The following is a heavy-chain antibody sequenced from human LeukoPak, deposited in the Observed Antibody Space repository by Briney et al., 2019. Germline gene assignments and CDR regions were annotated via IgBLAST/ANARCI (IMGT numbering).Heavy chain of an antibody. J-gene: IGHJ4*02. V-gene: IGHV3-11*04. D-gene: IGHD3-16*01. CDR2: IDSSGDTM. CDR3: ASSTHYDYIWGSHAPYYFDY. Sequence: PGGSLRLSCAASGFTFSDYYMSWIRQAPGKGLEWVSYIDSSGDTMYYADSVKGRFTISREHAKHSLYLQMNSLRAEDTAVYYCASSTHYDYIWGSHAPYYFDYWGQGTLVTVSS. CDR1: GFTFSDYY.